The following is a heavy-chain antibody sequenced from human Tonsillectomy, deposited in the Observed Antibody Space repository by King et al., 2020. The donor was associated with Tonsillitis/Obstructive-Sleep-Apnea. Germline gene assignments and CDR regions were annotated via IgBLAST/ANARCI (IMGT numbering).Heavy chain of an antibody. J-gene: IGHJ4*02. CDR1: GFTFSSYS. D-gene: IGHD5-18*01. V-gene: IGHV3-21*01. CDR2: ISSSSSYI. CDR3: AGDGLYSYAPTPFDY. Sequence: VQLVESGGGLVKPGGSLRLSCAASGFTFSSYSMNWVRQAPGKGLEWVSSISSSSSYIYYADSVKGRFTISRDNAKNSLYLQMNSLRAEDTAVYYCAGDGLYSYAPTPFDYWGQGTLVTVSS.